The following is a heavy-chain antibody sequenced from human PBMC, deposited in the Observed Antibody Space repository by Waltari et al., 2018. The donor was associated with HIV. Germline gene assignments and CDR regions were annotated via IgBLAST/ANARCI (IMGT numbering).Heavy chain of an antibody. V-gene: IGHV1-8*01. Sequence: QVQLVQSGAEVKKPGASVKVSCKASGYTFTSYDINWVRQATGQGLEWMGWMNPNSGNTGYAQKFQGRVTMTRDTSISTAYMELSSLRSDDTAVYYCARALGRGYCSSTSYFFDYWGQGPLVTVSS. CDR3: ARALGRGYCSSTSYFFDY. CDR1: GYTFTSYD. J-gene: IGHJ4*02. D-gene: IGHD2-2*01. CDR2: MNPNSGNT.